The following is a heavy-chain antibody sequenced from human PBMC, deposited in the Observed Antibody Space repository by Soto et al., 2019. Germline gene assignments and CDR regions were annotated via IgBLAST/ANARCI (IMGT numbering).Heavy chain of an antibody. CDR2: ISYDGSNK. CDR1: GFPFSSYG. Sequence: QVQLVESGGGVVQPGRSLRLSCAASGFPFSSYGMHWVSEDPGKGLEWVAVISYDGSNKYYADSVKGRFTISRDNSASTLYLPMNSLRPEDTALYYCVGGQYYFDYRGQGTLVTVSP. J-gene: IGHJ4*02. V-gene: IGHV3-30*03. CDR3: VGGQYYFDY. D-gene: IGHD3-10*01.